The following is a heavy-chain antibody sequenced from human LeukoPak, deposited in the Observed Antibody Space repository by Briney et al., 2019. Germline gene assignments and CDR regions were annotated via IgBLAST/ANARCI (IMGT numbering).Heavy chain of an antibody. V-gene: IGHV1-18*04. D-gene: IGHD3-10*01. CDR3: ARDRAISGFGELSLFDY. CDR2: VSPYSGNT. J-gene: IGHJ4*02. Sequence: ASVKVSCKASGYPFTTYGIHWVRQAPGQGLEWMGWVSPYSGNTNYAQKFQGRVTMTTDTSTSTVYMELRSLRSDDTAVYYCARDRAISGFGELSLFDYWGQGSLVTVSS. CDR1: GYPFTTYG.